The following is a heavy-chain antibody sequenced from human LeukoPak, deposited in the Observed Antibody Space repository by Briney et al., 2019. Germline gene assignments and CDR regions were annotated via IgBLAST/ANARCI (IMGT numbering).Heavy chain of an antibody. Sequence: KSGGSLRLSCAASGFTFSSYSMNWARQAPGKGLEWVSSISSSSSYIYYADSVKGRFTISRDNAKNSLYLQMNSLRAEDTAVYYCARDLVGATGPWYFDLWGRGTLVTVSS. J-gene: IGHJ2*01. D-gene: IGHD1-26*01. CDR2: ISSSSSYI. CDR3: ARDLVGATGPWYFDL. CDR1: GFTFSSYS. V-gene: IGHV3-21*01.